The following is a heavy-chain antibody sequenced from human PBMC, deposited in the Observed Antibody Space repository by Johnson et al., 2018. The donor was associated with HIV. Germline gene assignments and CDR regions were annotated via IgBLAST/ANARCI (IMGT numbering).Heavy chain of an antibody. CDR3: ASTGSGSDDAFDI. Sequence: MLLVESGGGLVQPGGSLRLSCAASGFTVSSNYMSWVRQGPGKGLEWVSVIYSGGSTYYADSVKGRFTISRDNSKNTLYLQMNSLRAEDTAVYYCASTGSGSDDAFDIWGQGTMVTVSS. CDR2: IYSGGST. CDR1: GFTVSSNY. J-gene: IGHJ3*02. V-gene: IGHV3-66*02. D-gene: IGHD3-10*01.